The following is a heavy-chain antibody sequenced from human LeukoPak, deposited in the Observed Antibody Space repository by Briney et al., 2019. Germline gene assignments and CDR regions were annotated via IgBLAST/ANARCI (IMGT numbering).Heavy chain of an antibody. CDR1: GYSISSGYY. J-gene: IGHJ4*02. V-gene: IGHV4-38-2*01. CDR3: ARGLWLGELPSDY. CDR2: IYHSGST. Sequence: SETLSLTCAVSGYSISSGYYWGWIRQPPGKGLEWIGSIYHSGSTYYNPSLKSRVTISVDTSKNQFSLKLSSVTAADTAVYYCARGLWLGELPSDYWGQGTLVTVSS. D-gene: IGHD3-10*01.